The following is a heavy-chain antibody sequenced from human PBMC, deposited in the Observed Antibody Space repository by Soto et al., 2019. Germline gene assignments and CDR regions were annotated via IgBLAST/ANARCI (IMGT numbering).Heavy chain of an antibody. V-gene: IGHV3-74*01. Sequence: RWVIQAPGKGLVGVSHIGPDGSNIWEADSVQGRFTISRDNARNRLYLQMNSLRDEDTAIYYCVRDNHCCFDYWGQGILVTGSS. J-gene: IGHJ4*02. D-gene: IGHD2-21*02. CDR2: IGPDGSNI. CDR3: VRDNHCCFDY.